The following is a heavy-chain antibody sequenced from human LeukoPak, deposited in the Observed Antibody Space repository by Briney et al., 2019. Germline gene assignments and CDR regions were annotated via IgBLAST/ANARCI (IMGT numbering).Heavy chain of an antibody. V-gene: IGHV4-34*01. D-gene: IGHD5-24*01. CDR3: ARGGRRWLQSPVWYYY. CDR1: GGSFSGYY. Sequence: SETLSLTCAVYGGSFSGYYWSWIRQPPGKGLEWIGEINHSGSTNYNPSLKSRVTISVDTSKNQFSLKLSSVTAADTAVYYCARGGRRWLQSPVWYYYWGQGTLVIVSS. CDR2: INHSGST. J-gene: IGHJ4*02.